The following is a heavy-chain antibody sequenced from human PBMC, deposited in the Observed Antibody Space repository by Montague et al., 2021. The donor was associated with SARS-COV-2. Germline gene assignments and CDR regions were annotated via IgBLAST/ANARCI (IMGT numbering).Heavy chain of an antibody. Sequence: SETLSLTCSVSGGSFSSGSYYWSWIRQPPGKGLEWIGYIYYSGSTNYNPSLKSRVTISVDTSKNQFSLKLSSVTAADTAVYYCARDPSYIAEFGVATRYGIDVWGQGTMVTVSS. J-gene: IGHJ6*02. CDR1: GGSFSSGSYY. CDR3: ARDPSYIAEFGVATRYGIDV. V-gene: IGHV4-61*01. D-gene: IGHD5-12*01. CDR2: IYYSGST.